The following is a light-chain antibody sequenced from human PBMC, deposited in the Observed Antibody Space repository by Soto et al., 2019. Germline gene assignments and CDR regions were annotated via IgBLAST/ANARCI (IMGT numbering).Light chain of an antibody. J-gene: IGLJ2*01. CDR3: SSYTSSSPPVV. CDR2: EVS. Sequence: QSVLTQPASVSGSPGQSITISCTGTSSDVGGYNYVSWYQQHPGKVPKLMIYEVSNRPSGVSNRFSGSKSGNTASLTISGLQAEDEADYYCSSYTSSSPPVVFGGGTKLTVL. V-gene: IGLV2-14*01. CDR1: SSDVGGYNY.